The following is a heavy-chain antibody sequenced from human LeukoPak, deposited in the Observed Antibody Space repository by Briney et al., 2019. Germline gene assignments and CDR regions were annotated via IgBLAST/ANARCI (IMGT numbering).Heavy chain of an antibody. CDR2: INHSGST. J-gene: IGHJ4*02. Sequence: PSETLSLTCAVYGGSFSGYYWSWIRQPPGKGLEWIGEINHSGSTNYNPSLKSRVTISVDTSKNQFSLKLSSVTAADTAVYYCARAARWLQFYDYWGQGTLVTVSS. CDR1: GGSFSGYY. D-gene: IGHD5-24*01. CDR3: ARAARWLQFYDY. V-gene: IGHV4-34*01.